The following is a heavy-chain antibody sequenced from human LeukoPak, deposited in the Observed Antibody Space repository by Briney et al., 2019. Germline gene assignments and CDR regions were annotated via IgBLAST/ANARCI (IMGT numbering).Heavy chain of an antibody. CDR1: GGSFSGYY. Sequence: SETLSLTCAVYGGSFSGYYWSWIRQSPGKVLEWIGEINHSRSTNYNPSLKSRVTISVDTSKNQFSLKLSSVTAADTAVYYCHLVRGGGYFDYWGQGILVTVSS. CDR3: HLVRGGGYFDY. V-gene: IGHV4-34*01. D-gene: IGHD3-10*01. CDR2: INHSRST. J-gene: IGHJ4*02.